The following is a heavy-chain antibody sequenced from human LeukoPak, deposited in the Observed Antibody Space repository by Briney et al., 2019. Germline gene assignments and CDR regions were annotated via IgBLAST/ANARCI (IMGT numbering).Heavy chain of an antibody. CDR3: AKVQAYCGGDCYPEGYWYFDL. CDR1: GCTFDDYA. V-gene: IGHV3-9*01. J-gene: IGHJ2*01. D-gene: IGHD2-21*02. CDR2: IRWNSGSI. Sequence: LRLSCAASGCTFDDYAMHWVRQAPGKGLEWVSGIRWNSGSIVYADSVKGRFTISRDNAKNSLYLQMNSLRAEDTALYYCAKVQAYCGGDCYPEGYWYFDLWGRGTLVTVSS.